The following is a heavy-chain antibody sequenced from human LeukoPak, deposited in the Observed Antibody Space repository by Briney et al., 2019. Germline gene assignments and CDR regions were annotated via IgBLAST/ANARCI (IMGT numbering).Heavy chain of an antibody. J-gene: IGHJ4*02. Sequence: GESLKISCKGSGHSFTDYWIGWVRQMPGKGLEWMGIIYPGDSDTRYSPSFQGQVTISADKSISTAYLQWSSLKASDTAMYYCARGPPLIDREEQLVLPQYYFDYWGQGTLVTVSS. CDR3: ARGPPLIDREEQLVLPQYYFDY. CDR2: IYPGDSDT. D-gene: IGHD6-6*01. CDR1: GHSFTDYW. V-gene: IGHV5-51*01.